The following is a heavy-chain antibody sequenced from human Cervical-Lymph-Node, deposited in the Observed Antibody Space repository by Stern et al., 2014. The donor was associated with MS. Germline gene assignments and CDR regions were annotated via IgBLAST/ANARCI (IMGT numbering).Heavy chain of an antibody. Sequence: QITLKESGPVLVKPTETLTLTCTVSGFSLSNARMGVSWIRQPPGKALEWLTHIFSNDEKSYSTSLKSRLTISKDTSKSQVVLTMTNMDPVDTATYYCARTYYDSSGYRFDYWGQGTLVTVSS. CDR1: GFSLSNARMG. CDR3: ARTYYDSSGYRFDY. CDR2: IFSNDEK. V-gene: IGHV2-26*01. D-gene: IGHD3-22*01. J-gene: IGHJ4*02.